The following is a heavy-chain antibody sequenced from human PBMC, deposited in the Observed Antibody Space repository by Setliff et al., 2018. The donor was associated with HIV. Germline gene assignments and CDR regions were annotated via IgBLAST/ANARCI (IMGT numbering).Heavy chain of an antibody. CDR1: GGSISSSFW. CDR2: VYHDGTS. J-gene: IGHJ4*02. CDR3: ARLGDDFGGSEPGYYFEY. Sequence: PSETLSLTCTVSGGSISSSFWWSWVRQPPGKGLEWIGEVYHDGTSNHNPSLKSRVTISVDTSKNQFSLNLRLVTAADTAMYSCARLGDDFGGSEPGYYFEYWGQGTLVTVSS. V-gene: IGHV4-4*02. D-gene: IGHD4-17*01.